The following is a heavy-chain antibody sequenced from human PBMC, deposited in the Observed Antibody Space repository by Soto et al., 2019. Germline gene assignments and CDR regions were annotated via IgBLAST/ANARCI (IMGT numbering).Heavy chain of an antibody. CDR2: INPSGGST. CDR1: GYTFTSYY. J-gene: IGHJ6*02. V-gene: IGHV1-46*01. CDR3: ASAPDTARGYYYYGMDV. D-gene: IGHD5-18*01. Sequence: QVQLVQSGAEVKKPGASVKVSCKASGYTFTSYYMHWVRQAPGQGLEWMGIINPSGGSTSYAQKFQGRVTMTRDTSTSTVYMELSSLRSEDTAVYYCASAPDTARGYYYYGMDVWGQGTTVTVSS.